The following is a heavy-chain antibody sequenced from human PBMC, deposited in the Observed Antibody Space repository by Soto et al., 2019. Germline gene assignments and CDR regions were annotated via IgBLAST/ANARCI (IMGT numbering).Heavy chain of an antibody. CDR2: IYSGGST. CDR3: ARGWGGSSYGYNSFDI. Sequence: GGSLRLSGAASVFTFSSNSMSWVRQAPGKGLEWVSVIYSGGSTYYADSVKGRFTISRDNSKNTLYIQMNSMRAEDTAVYYCARGWGGSSYGYNSFDIWGQGTMVTV. CDR1: VFTFSSNS. V-gene: IGHV3-53*01. J-gene: IGHJ3*02. D-gene: IGHD5-18*01.